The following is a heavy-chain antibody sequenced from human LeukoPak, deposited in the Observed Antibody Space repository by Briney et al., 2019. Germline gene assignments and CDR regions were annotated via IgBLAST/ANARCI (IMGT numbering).Heavy chain of an antibody. D-gene: IGHD3-22*01. V-gene: IGHV1-24*01. CDR2: FDPEDGET. CDR1: GYTLTELS. Sequence: GASVKVSCKVSGYTLTELSMHWVRQAPGKGLEWMGGFDPEDGETIYAQKFQGRVTMTEDASTDTAYMELSSLRSEDRAVYYCATAVDSSGYYFDYWGQGTLVTVSS. J-gene: IGHJ4*02. CDR3: ATAVDSSGYYFDY.